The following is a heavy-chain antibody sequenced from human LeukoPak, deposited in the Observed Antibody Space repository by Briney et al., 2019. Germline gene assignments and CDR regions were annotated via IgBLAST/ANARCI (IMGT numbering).Heavy chain of an antibody. J-gene: IGHJ6*03. CDR2: IYYSGST. CDR1: GSSISSSGYY. D-gene: IGHD2-15*01. Sequence: SETLSLTCTVSGSSISSSGYYWGWIRQPPGKGLEWIGSIYYSGSTYYNPSLKSRVTISVDTSKNQFSLKLSSVTAADTAVYYCARGTDCSGGSCYYYYYMDVWGKGTTVTVSS. V-gene: IGHV4-39*07. CDR3: ARGTDCSGGSCYYYYYMDV.